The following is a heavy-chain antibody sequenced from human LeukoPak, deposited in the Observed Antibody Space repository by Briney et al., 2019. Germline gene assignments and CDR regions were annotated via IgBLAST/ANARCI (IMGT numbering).Heavy chain of an antibody. Sequence: GSLRLSCAASGFTFSSYSMNWVRQAPGKGLEWVSSISSSSSYIYYADSVKGRFTISRDNAKNSLYLQMNSLRAEDTAVYYCASKDCSSTSCYPLFDYWGQGTLVTVSS. V-gene: IGHV3-21*01. CDR1: GFTFSSYS. CDR3: ASKDCSSTSCYPLFDY. CDR2: ISSSSSYI. J-gene: IGHJ4*02. D-gene: IGHD2-2*01.